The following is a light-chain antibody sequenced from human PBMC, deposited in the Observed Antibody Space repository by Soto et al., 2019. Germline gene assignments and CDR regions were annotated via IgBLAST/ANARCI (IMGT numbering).Light chain of an antibody. Sequence: QSVLTQPPSASGTPGQRVTISCSGSSSNIGSDNISWYQQLPGTAPKLLIYRNNQRPSGVPDRVSGSKSGTSASLAISGLQSEDEADYYCATWNDRLNGVVFGGGTKLTVL. CDR3: ATWNDRLNGVV. V-gene: IGLV1-44*01. CDR2: RNN. CDR1: SSNIGSDN. J-gene: IGLJ2*01.